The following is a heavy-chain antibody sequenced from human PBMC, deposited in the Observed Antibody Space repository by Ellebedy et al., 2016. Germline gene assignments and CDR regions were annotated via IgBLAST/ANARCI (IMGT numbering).Heavy chain of an antibody. D-gene: IGHD2-15*01. V-gene: IGHV1-69*04. CDR1: GGTFSSHA. J-gene: IGHJ4*02. CDR2: IIPILGIA. CDR3: AGYCSGGSCYSADFDY. Sequence: ASVKVSCKASGGTFSSHAISWVRQAPGQGLEWMGRIIPILGIANYAQKFQGRVTITADKSTSTAYMELSSLRSEDTAVYYCAGYCSGGSCYSADFDYWGQGTLVTVSS.